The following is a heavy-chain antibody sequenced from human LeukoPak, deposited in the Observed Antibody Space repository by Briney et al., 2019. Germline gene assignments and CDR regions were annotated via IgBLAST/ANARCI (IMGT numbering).Heavy chain of an antibody. CDR3: ARGEQLEN. D-gene: IGHD6-13*01. CDR2: IWYGGSKK. CDR1: GFTFSSFG. Sequence: GGSLRLSCAASGFTFSSFGMHWVRQAPGKGLEWVAIIWYGGSKKYYADSLRGRFTISRDNSKNTLYLQMNSLRAEDTAVYYCARGEQLENWGQGTLVTVSS. J-gene: IGHJ4*02. V-gene: IGHV3-33*01.